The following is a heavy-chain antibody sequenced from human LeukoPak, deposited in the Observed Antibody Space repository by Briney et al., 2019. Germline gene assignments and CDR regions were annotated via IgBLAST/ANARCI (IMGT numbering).Heavy chain of an antibody. CDR2: ISYDGSNK. Sequence: GGSLRLSCAASGFNFSSYAMHWVRQAPGKGLEWVAVISYDGSNKYYAESLKGRFTISRDNSKNTLYLQMNSLRAEDTAVYYCARENSGWYLDYWGQGTLVTVSP. CDR1: GFNFSSYA. J-gene: IGHJ4*02. CDR3: ARENSGWYLDY. V-gene: IGHV3-30-3*01. D-gene: IGHD6-19*01.